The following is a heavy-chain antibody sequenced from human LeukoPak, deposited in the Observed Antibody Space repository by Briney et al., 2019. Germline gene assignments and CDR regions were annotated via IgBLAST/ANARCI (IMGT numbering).Heavy chain of an antibody. CDR1: GYSISSGYY. D-gene: IGHD4-17*01. CDR2: IYHSGST. J-gene: IGHJ6*03. V-gene: IGHV4-38-2*02. CDR3: ARDSGGGDYFARYYYYYYIDV. Sequence: SETLSLTCAVSGYSISSGYYWGWIRQPPGKGLEWIGSIYHSGSTYYNPSLKSRVTISVDTSKNQFSLKLSSVTAADTAVYYCARDSGGGDYFARYYYYYYIDVWGKGTMVTVSS.